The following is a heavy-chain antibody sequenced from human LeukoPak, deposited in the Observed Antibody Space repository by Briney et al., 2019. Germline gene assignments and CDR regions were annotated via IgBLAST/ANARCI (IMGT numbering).Heavy chain of an antibody. V-gene: IGHV3-30-3*01. CDR2: VSYDGSNK. D-gene: IGHD4-17*01. CDR1: GFTFSDYA. CDR3: ARDSSADYGDYSYFDY. J-gene: IGHJ4*02. Sequence: HSWGSLILSCVASGFTFSDYAVHWVRQAPGRGLECVAVVSYDGSNKNHADSVKGRFTISRDNSKNTLYLQMNSLRVEDTAVYYCARDSSADYGDYSYFDYWGQGTLVTVSS.